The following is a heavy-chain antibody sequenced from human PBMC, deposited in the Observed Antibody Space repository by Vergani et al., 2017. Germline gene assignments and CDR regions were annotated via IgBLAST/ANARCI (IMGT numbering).Heavy chain of an antibody. CDR3: ARGVGSSSWDGMDV. Sequence: QVQLQESGPGLVKPPGTLSLTCAVSGGSISSSNWWRWVRQPPGKGLECIGEIYHSGTTNYNPSRKSRVTISVDKSKNQFSLKLSAVTAADTAVYYCARGVGSSSWDGMDVWGQGTMVTVSS. D-gene: IGHD6-13*01. CDR2: IYHSGTT. J-gene: IGHJ6*02. V-gene: IGHV4-4*03. CDR1: GGSISSSNW.